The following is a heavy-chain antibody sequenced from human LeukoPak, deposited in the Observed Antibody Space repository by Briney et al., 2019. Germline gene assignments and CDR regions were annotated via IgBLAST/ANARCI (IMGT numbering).Heavy chain of an antibody. CDR1: GFTVSSNY. Sequence: GGSLRLSCAASGFTVSSNYMSWVRQAPGKGLEWVSVIYSGGSTYYADSVKGRFTISRDNSKNTLYLQMNSLRAEDTAVYYCARSNWNDPYYFDYWGQGTLVTVSS. D-gene: IGHD1-20*01. CDR2: IYSGGST. J-gene: IGHJ4*02. CDR3: ARSNWNDPYYFDY. V-gene: IGHV3-53*01.